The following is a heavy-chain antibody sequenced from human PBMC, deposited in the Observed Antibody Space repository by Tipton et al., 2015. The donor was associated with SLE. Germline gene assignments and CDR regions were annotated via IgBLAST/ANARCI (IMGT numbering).Heavy chain of an antibody. CDR1: GFTFGDYA. Sequence: SLRLSCTASGFTFGDYAMSWFRQAPGKGLEWVACIRYDGSNKYYADSVKGRFTMSRENSKNTLFLQMNSLRAEDTAVYYCAKGGYYGDSRGFDYWGQGTLVTVSS. CDR3: AKGGYYGDSRGFDY. V-gene: IGHV3-30*02. D-gene: IGHD4-17*01. J-gene: IGHJ4*02. CDR2: IRYDGSNK.